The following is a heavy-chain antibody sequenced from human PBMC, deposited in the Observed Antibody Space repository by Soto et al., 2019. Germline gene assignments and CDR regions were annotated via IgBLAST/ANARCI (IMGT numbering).Heavy chain of an antibody. CDR1: GGTFSSYT. V-gene: IGHV1-69*02. Sequence: ASVKVSCKASGGTFSSYTISWVQQAPGQGLEWMGRIIPILGIANYAQKFQGRVTITADKSTSTAYMELSSLRSEDTAVYYCARIITMVRGAPYYGMDVWGQGTTVTVSS. CDR3: ARIITMVRGAPYYGMDV. CDR2: IIPILGIA. J-gene: IGHJ6*02. D-gene: IGHD3-10*01.